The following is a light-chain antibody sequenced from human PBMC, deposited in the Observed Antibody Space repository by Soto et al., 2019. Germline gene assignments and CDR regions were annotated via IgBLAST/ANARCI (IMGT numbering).Light chain of an antibody. Sequence: QSALTQPASVSGSPGQSITISCTGTNTDVGGYVYVSWYQQHPGKAPKRMIYEVSNRPSGVSNRFSGSKSGNTASLTISGLQAEDEADYYCSSYTSSSTVLFGGGTKLTVL. J-gene: IGLJ2*01. CDR2: EVS. CDR3: SSYTSSSTVL. CDR1: NTDVGGYVY. V-gene: IGLV2-14*01.